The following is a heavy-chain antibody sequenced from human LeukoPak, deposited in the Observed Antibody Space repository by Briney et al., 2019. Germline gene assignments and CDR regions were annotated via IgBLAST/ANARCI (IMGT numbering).Heavy chain of an antibody. CDR3: ARDVFYGSGSYYSL. Sequence: GGSLRLSCAASGFTFRSYAMHWVRQAPGKGLGWVGVISYDGSNKYYADSVKGRFTISRDNSKNTLYLQMNSLRAEDTAVYYCARDVFYGSGSYYSLWGQGTLVTVSS. J-gene: IGHJ4*02. CDR2: ISYDGSNK. D-gene: IGHD3-10*01. V-gene: IGHV3-30-3*01. CDR1: GFTFRSYA.